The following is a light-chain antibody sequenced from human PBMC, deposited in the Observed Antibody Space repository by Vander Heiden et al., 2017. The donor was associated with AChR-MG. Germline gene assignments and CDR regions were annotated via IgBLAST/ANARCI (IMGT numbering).Light chain of an antibody. CDR3: QQYNNWIT. CDR2: GAS. J-gene: IGKJ5*01. V-gene: IGKV3-15*01. Sequence: EIVMTQSPATLSVSPGERATLSCRASQSVSSNLAWYQQKPRQAPRLLIYGASTRATGIPARFSGGGSGTEFTLTISSLQSEDFAVYYCQQYNNWITFGQGTRLEIK. CDR1: QSVSSN.